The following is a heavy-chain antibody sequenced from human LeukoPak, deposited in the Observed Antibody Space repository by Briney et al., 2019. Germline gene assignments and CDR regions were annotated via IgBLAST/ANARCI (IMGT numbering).Heavy chain of an antibody. CDR1: GGSISSSNYY. J-gene: IGHJ3*02. Sequence: PSETLSLTCTVSGGSISSSNYYWGWFRQPPGKGLEWIGSIYYSGCTYYTPSLKSRSTISVDTSKNQFSLKLSSVTAADTAVYYCARPDSGTYVARAFDIWGQGTLVSVSS. CDR2: IYYSGCT. CDR3: ARPDSGTYVARAFDI. V-gene: IGHV4-39*01. D-gene: IGHD1-26*01.